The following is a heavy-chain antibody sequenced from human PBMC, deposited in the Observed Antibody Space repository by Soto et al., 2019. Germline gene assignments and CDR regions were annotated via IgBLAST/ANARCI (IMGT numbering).Heavy chain of an antibody. D-gene: IGHD2-15*01. CDR1: GGSMSSSIYY. V-gene: IGHV4-39*01. J-gene: IGHJ4*01. CDR3: ARHSGGWLYYFDS. Sequence: SETLSLTCPVSGGSMSSSIYYWGWIRHPPGEGLEWIGSIYYSGRTYYKSSLESRLTISVYTSKNQISLKLSSVTAADTAVYYCARHSGGWLYYFDSWGEGTLVAVSS. CDR2: IYYSGRT.